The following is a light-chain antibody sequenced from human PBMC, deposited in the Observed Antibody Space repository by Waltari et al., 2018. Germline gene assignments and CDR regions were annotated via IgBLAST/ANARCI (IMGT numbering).Light chain of an antibody. Sequence: QSALSQPPSASGSPGQSVTISCTGSSSDVGAYDYVSWYQQRPGKAPKVLIYEVNKRPSGVHNRLTRSNAGATAARTGSGLQAEDEADYYCASYAGGDTPYIFGTGTTVTV. CDR2: EVN. CDR3: ASYAGGDTPYI. V-gene: IGLV2-8*01. J-gene: IGLJ1*01. CDR1: SSDVGAYDY.